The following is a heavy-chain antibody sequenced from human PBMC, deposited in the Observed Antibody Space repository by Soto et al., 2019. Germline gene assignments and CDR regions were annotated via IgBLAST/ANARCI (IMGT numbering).Heavy chain of an antibody. CDR3: ARDQGFRVVINSNWFDP. Sequence: ASVKVSCKASGYTFSRYGIMWVRQAPGQGLEWMGWISAYNGNANSAEKLWGRLTMTTDASTTTAYMELRSLRSDDTAIYYCARDQGFRVVINSNWFDPWGQGTLVTVSS. CDR1: GYTFSRYG. D-gene: IGHD2-21*01. J-gene: IGHJ5*02. CDR2: ISAYNGNA. V-gene: IGHV1-18*01.